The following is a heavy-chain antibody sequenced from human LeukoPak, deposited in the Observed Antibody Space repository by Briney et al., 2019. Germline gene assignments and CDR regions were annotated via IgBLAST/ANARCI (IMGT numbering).Heavy chain of an antibody. D-gene: IGHD3-22*01. CDR1: GGTFSSYA. CDR2: IIPIFGTA. CDR3: ASGYYYDSSGYY. J-gene: IGHJ4*02. V-gene: IGHV1-69*05. Sequence: SVKVSCKASGGTFSSYAISWVRQAPGQGLEWMGRIIPIFGTANYAQKFQGRVTITTDESTSTAYMELSSLRSEDTAVHYCASGYYYDSSGYYWGQGTLVTVSS.